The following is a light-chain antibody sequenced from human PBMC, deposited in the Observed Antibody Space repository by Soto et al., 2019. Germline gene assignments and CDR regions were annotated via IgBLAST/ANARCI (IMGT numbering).Light chain of an antibody. CDR1: QSFSSSY. CDR3: HQYGSSPGS. CDR2: GTS. V-gene: IGKV3-20*01. Sequence: EVVLTQSPGTLSLSPGESATLSCRASQSFSSSYFAWYQQSPGQAPSLLIYGTSTRPTGIPDRFSGSGSGTDFTLTINRLEPEDFAVYYCHQYGSSPGSFGQGTKVEVK. J-gene: IGKJ1*01.